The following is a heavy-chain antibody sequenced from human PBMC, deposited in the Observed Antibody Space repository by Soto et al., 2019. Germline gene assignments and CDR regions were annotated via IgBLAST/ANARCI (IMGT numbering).Heavy chain of an antibody. CDR1: GGSISSYY. V-gene: IGHV4-59*01. Sequence: PSETLSLTCTVSGGSISSYYWSWIRQPPGKGLEWIGYIYYSGSTNYNPSLKSRVTISVDTSKNQFSLKLSSVTAADTAVYYCATTPLPGIAVAGKGLTFDYWGQGTLVTAPQ. CDR3: ATTPLPGIAVAGKGLTFDY. CDR2: IYYSGST. J-gene: IGHJ4*02. D-gene: IGHD6-19*01.